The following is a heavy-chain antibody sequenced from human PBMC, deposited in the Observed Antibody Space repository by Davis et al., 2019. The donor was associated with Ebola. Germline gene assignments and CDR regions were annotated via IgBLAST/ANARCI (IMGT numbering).Heavy chain of an antibody. CDR2: IYYSGST. Sequence: MPSETLSLTCTVSGGSMSNYYWSWIRQPPGKGLEWIGYIYYSGSTNYNPSLKSRVTISVDTSKNQFPLKQSSVTAADTAVYYCARDHSLSSGSYYHYYGMDVWGKGTTVTVSS. CDR1: GGSMSNYY. V-gene: IGHV4-59*01. CDR3: ARDHSLSSGSYYHYYGMDV. J-gene: IGHJ6*04. D-gene: IGHD1-26*01.